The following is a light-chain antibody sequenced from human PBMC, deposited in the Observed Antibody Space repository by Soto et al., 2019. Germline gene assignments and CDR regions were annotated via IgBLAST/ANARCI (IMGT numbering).Light chain of an antibody. CDR2: GAS. CDR3: LQYGSSPYT. Sequence: EIVLTQSPGTLSLSPGERATLSCRASQSVSSSYLAWYQQKPGQAPRPLIYGASIRATGIPDRFSGSGSGTDFTLTISRLEPEAFAVYYCLQYGSSPYTFGQGTKLEIK. V-gene: IGKV3-20*01. J-gene: IGKJ2*01. CDR1: QSVSSSY.